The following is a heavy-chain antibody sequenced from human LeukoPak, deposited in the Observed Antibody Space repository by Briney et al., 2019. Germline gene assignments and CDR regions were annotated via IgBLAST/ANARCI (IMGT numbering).Heavy chain of an antibody. CDR2: IYYTGST. CDR1: SDSISSSSYY. D-gene: IGHD2-15*01. J-gene: IGHJ4*02. CDR3: ARLGYCSGGSCYFDF. V-gene: IGHV4-39*01. Sequence: SETLSLTCTVSSDSISSSSYYWGWIRQPPGKGLEWIGSIYYTGSTYYNPSLQSRVTISVDTSENQFSLKLTSVTAADTAVYYCARLGYCSGGSCYFDFWGQGTLVPVSS.